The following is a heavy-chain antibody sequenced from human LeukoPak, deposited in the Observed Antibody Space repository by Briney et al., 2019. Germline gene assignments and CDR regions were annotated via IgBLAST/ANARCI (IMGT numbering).Heavy chain of an antibody. D-gene: IGHD5-12*01. J-gene: IGHJ4*02. CDR3: ARIGLYSGYPIDY. Sequence: PSETLSLTCAVYGGSFSGYYWSWIRQPPGKGLEWIGEINHSGSTNYNPSLKSRVTISVDTSKNQFSLKLSSVTAADTAVYYCARIGLYSGYPIDYWGQGTLVTVSS. V-gene: IGHV4-34*01. CDR1: GGSFSGYY. CDR2: INHSGST.